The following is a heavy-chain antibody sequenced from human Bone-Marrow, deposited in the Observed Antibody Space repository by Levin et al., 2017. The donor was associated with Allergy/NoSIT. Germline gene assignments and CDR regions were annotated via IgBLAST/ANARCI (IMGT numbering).Heavy chain of an antibody. V-gene: IGHV4-61*01. Sequence: SETLSLTCTVSGGSVSSGYHYWSWVRQPPGKGLEWIGYIYSGNTNYNPALNSRVTMSVDTSRNQFSLKLTSVTVADTAVYYCARDERGTTGWFDVYYWGQGTLVTVSS. D-gene: IGHD6-19*01. J-gene: IGHJ4*02. CDR2: IYSGNT. CDR3: ARDERGTTGWFDVYY. CDR1: GGSVSSGYHY.